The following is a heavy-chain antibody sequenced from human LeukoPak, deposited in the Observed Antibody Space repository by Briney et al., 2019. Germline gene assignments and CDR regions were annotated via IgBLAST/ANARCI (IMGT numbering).Heavy chain of an antibody. CDR1: GFTFSDYY. J-gene: IGHJ6*02. Sequence: GGSLRLSCAASGFTFSDYYMSWIRQAPGKGLEWVSYISSSGSTIYYADSVKGRFTISRDNAKNSLCLQMNSLRAEDTAVYYCARDLDLGGIAVAGTHYYGMDVWGQGTTVTVSS. D-gene: IGHD6-19*01. V-gene: IGHV3-11*01. CDR3: ARDLDLGGIAVAGTHYYGMDV. CDR2: ISSSGSTI.